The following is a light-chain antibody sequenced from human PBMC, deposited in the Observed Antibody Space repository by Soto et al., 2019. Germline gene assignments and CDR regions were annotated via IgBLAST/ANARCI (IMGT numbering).Light chain of an antibody. CDR3: PQYGSAPLT. CDR2: GAS. J-gene: IGKJ4*01. Sequence: EIVLTQSPGTLSLSPGERATLFCRASQSVSSYLAWYQQKPVQAPRLLIYGASSRATGIPDRFSGSVSGTDFTLTISGLEHEAFAVYYFPQYGSAPLTCGGGTKVEIK. CDR1: QSVSSY. V-gene: IGKV3-20*01.